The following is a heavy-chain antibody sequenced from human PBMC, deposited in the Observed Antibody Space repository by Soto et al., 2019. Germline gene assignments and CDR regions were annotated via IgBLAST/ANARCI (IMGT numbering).Heavy chain of an antibody. Sequence: SETLSLTCAVYGGSFSGYYWSWIRQPPGKGLEWIGEINHSGSTNYNPSLKSRVTISVDTSKNQFSLKLSSVTAADTAVYYCAGFYDYVWGSYRFGPLNDDWGQGTLVTVSS. V-gene: IGHV4-34*01. D-gene: IGHD3-16*02. J-gene: IGHJ4*02. CDR1: GGSFSGYY. CDR3: AGFYDYVWGSYRFGPLNDD. CDR2: INHSGST.